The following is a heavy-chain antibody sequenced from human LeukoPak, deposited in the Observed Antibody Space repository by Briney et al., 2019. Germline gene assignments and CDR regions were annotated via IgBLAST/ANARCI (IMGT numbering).Heavy chain of an antibody. CDR2: IYYSGST. CDR1: GGSISSYY. Sequence: SGTLSLTCTVSGGSISSYYWSWIRQPPGKGLEWIGYIYYSGSTNYNPSLKSRVTISVDTSKNQFSLKLSSVTAADTAVYYCARDHQLELRSFDYWGQGTLVTVSS. V-gene: IGHV4-59*01. CDR3: ARDHQLELRSFDY. D-gene: IGHD1-7*01. J-gene: IGHJ4*02.